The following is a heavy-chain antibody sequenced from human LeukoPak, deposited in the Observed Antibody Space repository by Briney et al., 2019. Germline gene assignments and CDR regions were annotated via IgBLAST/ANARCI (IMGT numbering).Heavy chain of an antibody. Sequence: PSETLSLTCTVSGGSIYSGDYYWAWIRHPPGEALEWIGSLFYSGNMYYSPSLKSRFTMSVDTSKNQFSLNLSSVTAADTAVYYCARENIVSTRDFDFWGRGDQVTVSS. CDR3: ARENIVSTRDFDF. CDR1: GGSIYSGDYY. V-gene: IGHV4-39*07. CDR2: LFYSGNM. J-gene: IGHJ4*02. D-gene: IGHD5/OR15-5a*01.